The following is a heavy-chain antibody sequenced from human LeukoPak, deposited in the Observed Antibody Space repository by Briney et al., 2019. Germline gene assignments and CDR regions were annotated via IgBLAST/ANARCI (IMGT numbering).Heavy chain of an antibody. V-gene: IGHV5-51*01. CDR2: IYPGDSDT. CDR3: ARPSYYDFWSGPYFDY. J-gene: IGHJ4*02. D-gene: IGHD3-3*01. CDR1: RYSFTSYW. Sequence: GESLKISCKGSRYSFTSYWIGWVRQMPGKGLEWMGIIYPGDSDTRYSPSFQGQVTISADKSISTAYLQWSSLKASDTAMYYCARPSYYDFWSGPYFDYWGQGTLVTVSS.